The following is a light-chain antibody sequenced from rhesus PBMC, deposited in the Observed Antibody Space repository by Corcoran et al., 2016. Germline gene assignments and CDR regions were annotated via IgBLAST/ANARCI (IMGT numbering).Light chain of an antibody. CDR3: QVWDSTGDHPI. CDR2: YDS. J-gene: IGLJ1*01. V-gene: IGLV3-36*02. Sequence: SHDLTQPPSVSVSPGQTSRITCGGDNIGAKYVHWYQQKPPQAPVLVIYYDSERPFGIPERFSGSKSGTTATLTISGAEAGDEADYYCQVWDSTGDHPIFGVGTRLTV. CDR1: NIGAKY.